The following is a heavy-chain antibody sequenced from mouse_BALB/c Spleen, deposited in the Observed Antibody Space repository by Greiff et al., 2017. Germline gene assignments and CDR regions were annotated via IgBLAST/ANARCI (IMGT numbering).Heavy chain of an antibody. CDR2: IDPANGNT. V-gene: IGHV14-3*02. D-gene: IGHD4-1*01. CDR1: GFNIKDTY. CDR3: ARWDDYYAMDY. J-gene: IGHJ4*01. Sequence: VHVKQSGAELVKPGASVKLSCTASGFNIKDTYMHWVKQRPEQGLEWIGRIDPANGNTKYDPKFQGKATITADTSSNTAYLQLSSLTSEDTAVYYCARWDDYYAMDYWGQGTSVTVSS.